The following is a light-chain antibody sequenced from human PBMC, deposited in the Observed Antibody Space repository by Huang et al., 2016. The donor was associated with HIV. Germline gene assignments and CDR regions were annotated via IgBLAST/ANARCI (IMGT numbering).Light chain of an antibody. CDR2: DAS. CDR1: QSVSSY. V-gene: IGKV3-11*01. Sequence: ETVLTQSPATLSLSPGERATLSCRASQSVSSYLAWYQQKPGQAPRLLIYDASDRATGIPARFSGSGSGTDCTLTISSLEPEEFAVYYCQQRSNWLTFGGGTKVEI. J-gene: IGKJ4*01. CDR3: QQRSNWLT.